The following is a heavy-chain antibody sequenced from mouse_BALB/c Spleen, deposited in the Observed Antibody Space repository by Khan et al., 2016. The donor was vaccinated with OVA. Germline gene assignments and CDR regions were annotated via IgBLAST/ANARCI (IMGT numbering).Heavy chain of an antibody. V-gene: IGHV5-15*02. CDR2: ISSLAYSI. Sequence: EVELVESGGGLVQPGGSRKLSCAASGFTFSDYGLAWVRQAPGKGPEWVAFISSLAYSIYYADTVTGRFTISRENAKNTLYLEMSSLGSEDKAMYYCARSWAMDYWGQGTSGTVSS. CDR1: GFTFSDYG. J-gene: IGHJ4*01. CDR3: ARSWAMDY.